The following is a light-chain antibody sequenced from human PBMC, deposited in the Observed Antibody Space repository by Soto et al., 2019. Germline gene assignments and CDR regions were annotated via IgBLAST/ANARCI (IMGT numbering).Light chain of an antibody. CDR3: SSFASTRTVV. CDR1: ISDVGSYEY. Sequence: QLVLTQPASVSGSPGESITISCSGTISDVGSYEYVSWYRQHPGNAPQLIIYGVTYRPSGVSSRFSGSKSGNTASLIISGLQPEDEADYYCSSFASTRTVVFGGGTKLTVL. CDR2: GVT. V-gene: IGLV2-14*01. J-gene: IGLJ3*02.